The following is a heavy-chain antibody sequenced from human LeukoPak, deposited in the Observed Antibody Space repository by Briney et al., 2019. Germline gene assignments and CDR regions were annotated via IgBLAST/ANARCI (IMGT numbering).Heavy chain of an antibody. CDR2: IYPGDSDT. J-gene: IGHJ4*02. Sequence: GESLKISCKGSGYSFTSYWIGWVRQMPGKGLEWMGIIYPGDSDTGYSPSFQGQVTISADKSISTAYLQWSSLKASDTAMYYCARLNDILTAPGSLDYWGQGTLVTVSS. D-gene: IGHD3-9*01. CDR3: ARLNDILTAPGSLDY. V-gene: IGHV5-51*01. CDR1: GYSFTSYW.